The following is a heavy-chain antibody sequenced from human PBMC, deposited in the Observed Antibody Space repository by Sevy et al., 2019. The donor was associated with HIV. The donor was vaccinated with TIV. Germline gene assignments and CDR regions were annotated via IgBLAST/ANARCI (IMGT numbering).Heavy chain of an antibody. CDR1: GFILKSFW. CDR2: IKSKSDGGKT. V-gene: IGHV3-15*01. Sequence: GGSLRLSCEASGFILKSFWIHWVRQAPGKGLEWVGRIKSKSDGGKTDYAAPVEGRFTMSRDDSENRVYLQINNLKADDTAVYYCATAAGTGYWGQGTLVTVSS. CDR3: ATAAGTGY. J-gene: IGHJ4*02. D-gene: IGHD3-10*01.